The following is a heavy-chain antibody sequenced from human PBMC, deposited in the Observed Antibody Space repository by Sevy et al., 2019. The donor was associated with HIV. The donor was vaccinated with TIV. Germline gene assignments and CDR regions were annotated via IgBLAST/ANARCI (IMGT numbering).Heavy chain of an antibody. V-gene: IGHV4-34*01. CDR1: GGSFSGYY. CDR3: ARAPPVVVVPGAPSWFDP. D-gene: IGHD2-2*01. CDR2: INHSGST. J-gene: IGHJ5*02. Sequence: SETLSLTCAVYGGSFSGYYWNWIRHPPGKALEWIGEINHSGSTNYNPSLKSRVTISVDTSKNQFSVKLNSVTAADTAVYYWARAPPVVVVPGAPSWFDPWGQGTLVTVSS.